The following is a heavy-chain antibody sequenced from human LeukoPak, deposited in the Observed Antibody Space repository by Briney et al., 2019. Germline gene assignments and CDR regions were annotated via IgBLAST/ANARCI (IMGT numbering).Heavy chain of an antibody. D-gene: IGHD4-23*01. CDR1: EMTFRRYA. Sequence: GGSLRLSCAASEMTFRRYAMSWVRQAPGKGLEWVSAISDSGSSTYYADSVKGRFTISRDNSKNTLYLQMNSLRAEDTAVYYCARDGDYGGHLPDYWGQGTLVTVSS. CDR3: ARDGDYGGHLPDY. J-gene: IGHJ4*02. CDR2: ISDSGSST. V-gene: IGHV3-23*01.